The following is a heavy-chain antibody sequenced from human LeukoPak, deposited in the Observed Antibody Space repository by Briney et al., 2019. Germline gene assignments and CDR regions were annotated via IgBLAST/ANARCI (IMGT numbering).Heavy chain of an antibody. V-gene: IGHV3-23*01. CDR2: IGGGGAAT. CDR3: ARETVHY. J-gene: IGHJ4*02. D-gene: IGHD4-17*01. CDR1: GFTFSTYF. Sequence: GGSLRLSCAASGFTFSTYFMSWVRQAPGKGLEWVSTIGGGGAATYYADSVKGRFTVSRDDAKNSVYLQMNSLRAEDTALYYCARETVHYWGQGILVTVSS.